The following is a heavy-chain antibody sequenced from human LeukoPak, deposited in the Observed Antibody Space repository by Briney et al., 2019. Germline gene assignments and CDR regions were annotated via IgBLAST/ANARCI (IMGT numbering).Heavy chain of an antibody. V-gene: IGHV1-8*01. CDR1: GYTFTGYD. CDR2: MSPNTGDT. Sequence: ASVRVSFKASGYTFTGYDINWVRQATGQGLEWMGWMSPNTGDTGYAQKFQARVTMTRNTSIDTAYMELSGLRSEDTAVYYCTRGSLSGSSRDYWGQGTLVTVSS. CDR3: TRGSLSGSSRDY. D-gene: IGHD1-26*01. J-gene: IGHJ4*02.